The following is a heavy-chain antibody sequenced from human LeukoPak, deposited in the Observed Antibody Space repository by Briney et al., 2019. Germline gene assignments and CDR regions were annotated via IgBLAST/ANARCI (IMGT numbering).Heavy chain of an antibody. D-gene: IGHD5-12*01. CDR2: IYASGST. CDR1: GGSVSSGSYY. J-gene: IGHJ5*02. Sequence: TLSLTCTVSGGSVSSGSYYWSWIRQPAGKGLEWIGRIYASGSTNYNPSLKSRVTISVDTSKNQFSLKLSSVTAADAAVYYCARDLGYSGFDWAPWGQGTLVTVSS. V-gene: IGHV4-61*02. CDR3: ARDLGYSGFDWAP.